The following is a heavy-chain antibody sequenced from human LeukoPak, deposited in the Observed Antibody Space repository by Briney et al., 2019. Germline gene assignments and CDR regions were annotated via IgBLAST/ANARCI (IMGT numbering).Heavy chain of an antibody. D-gene: IGHD1-26*01. V-gene: IGHV3-30*18. CDR2: ISYDGSNK. Sequence: GGSLRLSCAASGFTFSSYGMHWVRQAPGKGLEWVAVISYDGSNKYYADSVKGRFTISRDNSKNTLYLQMNSLRAEDTAVYYCAKDRVGASCDYWGQGTLVTVSS. J-gene: IGHJ4*02. CDR3: AKDRVGASCDY. CDR1: GFTFSSYG.